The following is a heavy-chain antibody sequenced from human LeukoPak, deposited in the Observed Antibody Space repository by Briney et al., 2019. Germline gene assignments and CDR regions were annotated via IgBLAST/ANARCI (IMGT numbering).Heavy chain of an antibody. D-gene: IGHD2-2*01. CDR2: TSWNSGSI. Sequence: GGSLRLSCAASGFTFDDYAMHWVRQAPGKGLEWVSGTSWNSGSIGYADSVKGRFTISRDNAKNSLYLQMNSLRTEDTALYYCAKDSCSSISCYAHYYNGMDVWGQGTTVTVSS. J-gene: IGHJ6*02. CDR3: AKDSCSSISCYAHYYNGMDV. V-gene: IGHV3-9*01. CDR1: GFTFDDYA.